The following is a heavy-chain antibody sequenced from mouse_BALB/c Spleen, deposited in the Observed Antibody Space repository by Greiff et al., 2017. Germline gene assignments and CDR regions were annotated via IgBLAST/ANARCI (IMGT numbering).Heavy chain of an antibody. V-gene: IGHV2-9*02. J-gene: IGHJ4*01. CDR2: IWAGGST. Sequence: VQLQQSGPGLVAPSQSLSITCTVSGFSLTSYGVHWVRQPPGKGLEWLGVIWAGGSTNYNSALMSRLSISKDNSKSQVFLKMNSLQTDDTAMYYCARVWDSTERAMDYWGQGTSVTVSS. CDR1: GFSLTSYG. CDR3: ARVWDSTERAMDY. D-gene: IGHD2-1*01.